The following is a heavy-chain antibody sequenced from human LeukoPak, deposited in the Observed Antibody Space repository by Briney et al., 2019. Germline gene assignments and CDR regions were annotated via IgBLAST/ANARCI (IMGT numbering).Heavy chain of an antibody. J-gene: IGHJ3*02. Sequence: PSETLSLTCAVYGGSFSGYYWSWIRQPPGKGLEWIGEINHSGSTNYNPSLKSRVTISVDTSKNQFFLKLGSVTAADTAVYYCARLRDSSGYYDDAFDIWGQGTMVTVSS. D-gene: IGHD3-22*01. CDR3: ARLRDSSGYYDDAFDI. V-gene: IGHV4-34*01. CDR2: INHSGST. CDR1: GGSFSGYY.